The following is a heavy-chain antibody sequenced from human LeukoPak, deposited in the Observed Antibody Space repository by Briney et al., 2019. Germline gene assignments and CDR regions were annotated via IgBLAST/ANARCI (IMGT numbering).Heavy chain of an antibody. V-gene: IGHV4-38-2*01. CDR2: IYHSGST. D-gene: IGHD2-2*01. Sequence: SSETLSLTCAVSGYSISSGYYWGWIRQPPGKGLEWIGSIYHSGSTYYNPSLKSRATISVDTSKNQFSLKLSSVTAADTAVYYCARVIVVVPAAGSGYFDYWGQGTLVTVSS. CDR3: ARVIVVVPAAGSGYFDY. J-gene: IGHJ4*02. CDR1: GYSISSGYY.